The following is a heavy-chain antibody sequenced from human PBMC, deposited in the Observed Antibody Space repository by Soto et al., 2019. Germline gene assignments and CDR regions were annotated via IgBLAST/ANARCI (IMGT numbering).Heavy chain of an antibody. Sequence: QVQLVQSGAEVKKPGSSVRVSCKASGDTFTFYSINWVRQAPGLGLEWMGRINPILSMSNYAQRFQGRVTMTADKSTSTSYMELSSLRSDDTAMYYCASSYGSGYRAFDYWGQGALVPVSS. J-gene: IGHJ4*02. CDR1: GDTFTFYS. D-gene: IGHD3-10*01. V-gene: IGHV1-69*02. CDR3: ASSYGSGYRAFDY. CDR2: INPILSMS.